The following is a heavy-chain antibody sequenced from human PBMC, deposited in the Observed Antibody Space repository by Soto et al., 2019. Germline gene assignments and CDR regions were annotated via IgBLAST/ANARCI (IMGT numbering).Heavy chain of an antibody. Sequence: QVQLQESGPGLVKPSQTLSLTCTVSGGSISSGDYYWSWVRQHPGKGLEWIGYIYNSGSTYYNPSLESRVSISEYRSKSKFSLRLSSVTAADTAVYYCARLPRTSTFVSVYASRYFDLWGRGSLVTVSS. V-gene: IGHV4-31*03. J-gene: IGHJ2*01. D-gene: IGHD5-12*01. CDR3: ARLPRTSTFVSVYASRYFDL. CDR1: GGSISSGDYY. CDR2: IYNSGST.